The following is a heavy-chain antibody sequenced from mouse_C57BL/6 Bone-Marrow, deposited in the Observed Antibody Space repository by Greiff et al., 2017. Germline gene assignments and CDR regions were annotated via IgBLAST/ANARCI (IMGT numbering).Heavy chain of an antibody. CDR2: IDPNSGGT. J-gene: IGHJ2*01. D-gene: IGHD1-1*01. V-gene: IGHV1-72*01. Sequence: QVQLQQSGAELVKPGASVKLSCKASGYTFTSYWMHWVKQRPGRGLEWIGRIDPNSGGTKYNEKFKSKATLTVDKPSSTAYLQLSSLTSEDSAVYYCASSTLLLRLYYFDYWGQGTTLTVSS. CDR1: GYTFTSYW. CDR3: ASSTLLLRLYYFDY.